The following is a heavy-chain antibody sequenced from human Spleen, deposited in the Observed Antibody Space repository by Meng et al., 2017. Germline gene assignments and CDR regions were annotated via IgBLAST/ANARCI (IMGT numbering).Heavy chain of an antibody. CDR3: ARWVSRGTSWFDP. D-gene: IGHD2-2*01. CDR1: GGPINRGNW. J-gene: IGHJ5*02. Sequence: QLPDPGRGLVNPSEPLAPTSAVSGGPINRGNWWSWVRQPPGKGLEWVGEIFRSGRTNYNPSLKSRVTISVDKSKNQFSLKLSSVTAADTAVYYCARWVSRGTSWFDPWGQGTLVTVSS. V-gene: IGHV4-4*02. CDR2: IFRSGRT.